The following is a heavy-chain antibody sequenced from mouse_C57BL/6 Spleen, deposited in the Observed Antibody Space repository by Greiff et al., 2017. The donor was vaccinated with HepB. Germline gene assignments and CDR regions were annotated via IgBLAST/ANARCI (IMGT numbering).Heavy chain of an antibody. J-gene: IGHJ1*03. CDR3: ARGGITTVEWYFDV. Sequence: VQLQQSGAELVKPGASVKISCKASGYAFSSYWMNWVKQRPGKGLEWIGQIYPGDGDTNYNGKFKGKATLTADKSSSTAYMQLSSLTSEDSAVYLCARGGITTVEWYFDVWGTGTTVTVSS. V-gene: IGHV1-80*01. D-gene: IGHD1-1*01. CDR1: GYAFSSYW. CDR2: IYPGDGDT.